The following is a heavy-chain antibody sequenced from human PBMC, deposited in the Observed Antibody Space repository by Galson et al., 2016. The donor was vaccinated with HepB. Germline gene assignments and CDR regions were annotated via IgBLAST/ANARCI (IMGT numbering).Heavy chain of an antibody. CDR1: GFTFSNYY. CDR3: ARDAVRSQNDFDY. CDR2: ISNSGSYT. J-gene: IGHJ4*02. V-gene: IGHV3-11*06. Sequence: SLRLSCAASGFTFSNYYMTWIRQAPGKGLEWISYISNSGSYTNYADSVKGRFTISRDNAKNSLYLQMNSLRAEDTAVYYCARDAVRSQNDFDYWGQGTLVTVSS. D-gene: IGHD1-1*01.